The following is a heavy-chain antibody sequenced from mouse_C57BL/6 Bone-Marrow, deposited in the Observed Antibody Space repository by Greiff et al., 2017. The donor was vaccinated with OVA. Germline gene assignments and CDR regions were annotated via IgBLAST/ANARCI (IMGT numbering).Heavy chain of an antibody. CDR1: GYTFTSYG. Sequence: LQESGAELARPGASVKLSCKASGYTFTSYGISWVKQRTGQGLEWIGEIYPRSGNTYYNEKFKGKATLTADKSSSTAYMELRSLTSEDSAVYFCARGSITTVVDYFDYWGQGTTLTVSS. CDR2: IYPRSGNT. J-gene: IGHJ2*01. CDR3: ARGSITTVVDYFDY. V-gene: IGHV1-81*01. D-gene: IGHD1-1*01.